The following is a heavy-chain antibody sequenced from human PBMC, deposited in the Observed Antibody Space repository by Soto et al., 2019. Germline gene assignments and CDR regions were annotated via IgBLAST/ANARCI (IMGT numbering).Heavy chain of an antibody. Sequence: SETLSLTCAVYCGSFSGYYWSWIRQPPGKGLEWIGEINHSGSTNYNPSLKSRVTISVDTSKNQFSLKLSSVTAADTAVYYCARRPRFTMIVGMDVWGQGTTVTVSS. CDR1: CGSFSGYY. J-gene: IGHJ6*02. V-gene: IGHV4-34*01. CDR3: ARRPRFTMIVGMDV. D-gene: IGHD3-22*01. CDR2: INHSGST.